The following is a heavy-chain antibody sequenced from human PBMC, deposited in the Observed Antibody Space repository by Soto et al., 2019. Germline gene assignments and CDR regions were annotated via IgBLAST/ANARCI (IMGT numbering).Heavy chain of an antibody. CDR3: SRGEARAYYYDSSGLLNAFDI. CDR1: GFTFSSYG. CDR2: IWYDGSNK. Sequence: QVQLVESGGGVVQPGRSLRLSCAASGFTFSSYGMHWVRQAPGKGLEWVAVIWYDGSNKYYADSVKGRFTISRDNSKNTLYLQMNSLRAEDTAVYHCSRGEARAYYYDSSGLLNAFDIWGQGTMVTVSS. J-gene: IGHJ3*02. V-gene: IGHV3-33*01. D-gene: IGHD3-22*01.